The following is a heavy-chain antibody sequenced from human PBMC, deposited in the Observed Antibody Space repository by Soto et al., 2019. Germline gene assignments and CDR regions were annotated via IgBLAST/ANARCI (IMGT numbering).Heavy chain of an antibody. J-gene: IGHJ1*01. CDR2: IIPVLGIK. CDR1: GGTFSSYA. V-gene: IGHV1-69*13. Sequence: SVKVSCKASGGTFSSYAISWVRQAPGQGLEWMGGIIPVLGIKNYAQKFQDRITIAADESTGTASLDLRDLKSEDTAIYYCAKDPRSITGTTSIEGFQHWGPGTLVTVSS. D-gene: IGHD1-20*01. CDR3: AKDPRSITGTTSIEGFQH.